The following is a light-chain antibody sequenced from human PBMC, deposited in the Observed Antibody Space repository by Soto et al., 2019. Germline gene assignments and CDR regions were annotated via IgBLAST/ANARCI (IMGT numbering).Light chain of an antibody. CDR1: QSISSN. CDR3: QQSYSIPYT. J-gene: IGKJ2*01. CDR2: AAS. V-gene: IGKV1-39*01. Sequence: DIQMTQSASSLSASVGDRVTITCRASQSISSNLNWHQQKPGKAPKVLIYAASSLQSGVPSRFSGSGSRTDFTLTISSLQPGDFATYYCQQSYSIPYTFGQGTKLEIK.